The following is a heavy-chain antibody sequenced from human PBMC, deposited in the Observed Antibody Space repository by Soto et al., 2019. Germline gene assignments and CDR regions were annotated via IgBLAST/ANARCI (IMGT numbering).Heavy chain of an antibody. CDR3: ARHLTYCSAGSCYSDFPYYGMDV. CDR2: IFYIGST. CDR1: GGSISSSSYY. V-gene: IGHV4-39*01. D-gene: IGHD2-15*01. Sequence: PSETLSLTCTVSGGSISSSSYYWGWIRQPPGKGMEWIGSIFYIGSTYYNPSLKSRVTISVDTSKNQFSLKLSSVTAADTAVYYCARHLTYCSAGSCYSDFPYYGMDVWGQGTTVTVSS. J-gene: IGHJ6*02.